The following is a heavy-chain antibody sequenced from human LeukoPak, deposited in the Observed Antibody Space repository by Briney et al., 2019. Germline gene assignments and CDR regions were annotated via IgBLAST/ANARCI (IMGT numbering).Heavy chain of an antibody. Sequence: PSETLSLTCTVSGYSISSGYYWGWIRQPPGKGLEWIGSIYHSGSTYYNPSLKSRVTISVDTSKNQFSLKLSSVTAADTAVYYCARPRIGYGDYWAAFDIWGQGTMVTVSS. CDR1: GYSISSGYY. V-gene: IGHV4-38-2*02. J-gene: IGHJ3*02. D-gene: IGHD4-17*01. CDR2: IYHSGST. CDR3: ARPRIGYGDYWAAFDI.